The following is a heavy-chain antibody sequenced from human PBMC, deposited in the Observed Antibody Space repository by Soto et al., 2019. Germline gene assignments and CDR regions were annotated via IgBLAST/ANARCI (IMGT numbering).Heavy chain of an antibody. CDR1: GYTFTGYG. Sequence: ASVKVSCKVAGYTFTGYGISWMRQAPGQGLEWMGWVSGSNGDTKYVENYQGRVTMTIDTSTSTAYMELSSLRSEDTAVYYCARSIVATISLYYYYYGMDVWGQGTTVTVSS. V-gene: IGHV1-18*01. CDR3: ARSIVATISLYYYYYGMDV. CDR2: VSGSNGDT. J-gene: IGHJ6*02. D-gene: IGHD5-12*01.